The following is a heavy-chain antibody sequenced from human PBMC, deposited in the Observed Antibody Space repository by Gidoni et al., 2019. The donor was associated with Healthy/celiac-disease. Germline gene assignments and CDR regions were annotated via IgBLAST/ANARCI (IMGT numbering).Heavy chain of an antibody. V-gene: IGHV3-33*01. D-gene: IGHD3-10*01. J-gene: IGHJ4*02. CDR2: IWYDGSNK. CDR1: GFTFSSYG. Sequence: QVQLVESGGGVVQHGRSLRLPCAASGFTFSSYGMHWVRQAPGKGLEWVAVIWYDGSNKYYADSLKGRFTISRDNSKNTLYLQMNSLRAEDTAVYYCARDLYYGSGSPPDYWGQGTLVTVSS. CDR3: ARDLYYGSGSPPDY.